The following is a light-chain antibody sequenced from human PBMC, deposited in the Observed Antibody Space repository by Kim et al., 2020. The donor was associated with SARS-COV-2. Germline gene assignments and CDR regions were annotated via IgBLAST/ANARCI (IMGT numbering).Light chain of an antibody. CDR2: AAS. V-gene: IGKV1-39*01. CDR3: QQSYTHPVT. CDR1: QSISSY. J-gene: IGKJ1*01. Sequence: ASVGDRLTLTCRASQSISSYLHWYQQKPGKAPKLLIYAASSLQSGVPSRFSGSGSGTDFTLTISSLQPEDFATYFCQQSYTHPVTFGQGTKVDIK.